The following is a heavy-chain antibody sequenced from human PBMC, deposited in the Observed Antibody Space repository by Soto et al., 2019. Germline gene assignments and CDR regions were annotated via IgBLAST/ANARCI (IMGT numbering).Heavy chain of an antibody. Sequence: SVKVSCKASGGTFSSYAISWVRQAPGQGLEWMGGIIPIFGTANYAQKFQGRVTITADESTSTAYMELSSLRSEDTAVYYCARVFRPPSYYFDCWGQGTLVTVSS. CDR2: IIPIFGTA. CDR3: ARVFRPPSYYFDC. V-gene: IGHV1-69*13. CDR1: GGTFSSYA. J-gene: IGHJ4*02. D-gene: IGHD6-6*01.